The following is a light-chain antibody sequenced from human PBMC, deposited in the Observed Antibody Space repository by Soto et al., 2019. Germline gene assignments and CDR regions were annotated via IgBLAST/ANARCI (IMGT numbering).Light chain of an antibody. CDR2: GAS. CDR1: QDIRSS. J-gene: IGKJ3*01. V-gene: IGKV1-9*01. Sequence: DIQLTQSPSFLSASVGDRVTITCRASQDIRSSLTWYQQKPGKAPNLLIFGASSLQSGVPSRFSGSGSGTEFTLTISSLQPEDVATYYCQQFDSYSIVTFGPGTKVDIK. CDR3: QQFDSYSIVT.